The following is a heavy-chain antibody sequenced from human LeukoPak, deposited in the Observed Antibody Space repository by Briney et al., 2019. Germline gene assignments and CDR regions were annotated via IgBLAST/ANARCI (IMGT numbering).Heavy chain of an antibody. CDR3: ARQTHSHDAFDI. CDR2: IYYSGSA. CDR1: GGSINSYY. Sequence: SETLSLTCTVSGGSINSYYWSWLRQPPGKGLEWIGYIYYSGSANYNPSLKSRVTISVDTSKNQFSLKLSSVTAADTALYFCARQTHSHDAFDIWGQGTMVTVSS. J-gene: IGHJ3*02. V-gene: IGHV4-59*08.